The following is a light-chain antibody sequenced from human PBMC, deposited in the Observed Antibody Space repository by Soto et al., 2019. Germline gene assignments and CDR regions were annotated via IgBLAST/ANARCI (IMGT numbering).Light chain of an antibody. Sequence: EIVLTQSPRTLSLSPGESATLSCRASQNVYINSLAWFQQKPGQTPRLLIYGPSTRAAGVPDRFTGSGSGADFALTITSLEPEDFAVYYCQQYDTSPRTFGQGTKVEIK. V-gene: IGKV3-20*01. CDR1: QNVYINS. J-gene: IGKJ1*01. CDR2: GPS. CDR3: QQYDTSPRT.